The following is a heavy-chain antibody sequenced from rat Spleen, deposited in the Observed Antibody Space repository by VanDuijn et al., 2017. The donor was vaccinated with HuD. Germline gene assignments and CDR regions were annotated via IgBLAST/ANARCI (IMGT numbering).Heavy chain of an antibody. J-gene: IGHJ1*01. CDR3: ARRDTYYWYFDF. D-gene: IGHD2-1*01. V-gene: IGHV5-25*01. Sequence: EVQLVESGGGLVQPGRSLKLSCAASGFIFSNYDMAWVRQAPTTGLEWVASISTSGGTTYYRASVKGRFTVSRDNAKSTLHLQMDSLRSEDTATYYCARRDTYYWYFDFWGPGTMVTVSS. CDR1: GFIFSNYD. CDR2: ISTSGGTT.